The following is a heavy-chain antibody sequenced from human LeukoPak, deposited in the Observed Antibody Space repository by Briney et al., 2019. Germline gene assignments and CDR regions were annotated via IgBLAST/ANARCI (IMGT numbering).Heavy chain of an antibody. CDR1: GFTFSSYA. J-gene: IGHJ4*02. CDR2: IGGSGYST. CDR3: AKDSSRCSGGSCYSCFDY. D-gene: IGHD2-15*01. V-gene: IGHV3-23*01. Sequence: PGGSLRLSCAASGFTFSSYAMNWVRQAPGKGLEWVSTIGGSGYSTYYADSVEGRFTISRDNSKNTLYLQMDSLRAEDTAAYYCAKDSSRCSGGSCYSCFDYRGQGTLVTVSS.